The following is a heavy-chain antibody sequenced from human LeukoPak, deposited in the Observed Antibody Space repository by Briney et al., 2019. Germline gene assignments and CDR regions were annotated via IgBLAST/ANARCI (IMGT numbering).Heavy chain of an antibody. Sequence: PSETLSLTCTVSGGSISSYYWSWIRQPPGKGLEWIGYIYYSGSTYYNPSLKSRVTISVDTSKNQFSLKLSSVTAADTAVYYCARHYSSSWTVYYYYYMDVWGKGITVTVSS. D-gene: IGHD6-13*01. CDR3: ARHYSSSWTVYYYYYMDV. CDR2: IYYSGST. V-gene: IGHV4-59*08. J-gene: IGHJ6*03. CDR1: GGSISSYY.